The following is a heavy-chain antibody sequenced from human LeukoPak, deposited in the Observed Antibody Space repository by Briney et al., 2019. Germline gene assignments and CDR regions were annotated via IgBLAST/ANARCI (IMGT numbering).Heavy chain of an antibody. J-gene: IGHJ1*01. CDR1: GGSISSGDYY. Sequence: SQTLSLTCTVSGGSISSGDYYWSWIRQPPGKGLEWIGEINHSGSTNYNPSLKSRVTISVDTSKNQFSLKLSSVTAADTAVYYCARGIRHPDCSGGSCYSSYFQHWGQGTLVTVSS. CDR2: INHSGST. D-gene: IGHD2-15*01. V-gene: IGHV4-30-4*08. CDR3: ARGIRHPDCSGGSCYSSYFQH.